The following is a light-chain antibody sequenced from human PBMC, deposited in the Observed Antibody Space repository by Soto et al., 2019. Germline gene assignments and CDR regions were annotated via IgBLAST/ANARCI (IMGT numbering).Light chain of an antibody. CDR1: QSVSSSY. V-gene: IGKV3-20*01. CDR3: QKYDTAPLT. CDR2: GAS. Sequence: DIFLTQSPVTRCVSPVEVATLSCRASQSVSSSYLAWYQQKLGQAPRLLIHGASSRATGIPDRFSGSGSGTEFTLTITSLQPEDIATYFCQKYDTAPLTFGGGTKVDIK. J-gene: IGKJ4*01.